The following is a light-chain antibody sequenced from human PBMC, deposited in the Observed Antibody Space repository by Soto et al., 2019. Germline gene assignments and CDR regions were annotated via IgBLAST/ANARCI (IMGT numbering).Light chain of an antibody. CDR2: DVY. CDR1: SSDVGAYNY. V-gene: IGLV2-14*03. Sequence: QPVLTQPASVSGAPGQSITISCTGTSSDVGAYNYVAWYQHHPGKAPKLIIYDVYNRPSGVSNRFSASKSDKTASLTISGLQAEDEADYYCSSYTTSRTRVFGGGTKVTVL. CDR3: SSYTTSRTRV. J-gene: IGLJ3*02.